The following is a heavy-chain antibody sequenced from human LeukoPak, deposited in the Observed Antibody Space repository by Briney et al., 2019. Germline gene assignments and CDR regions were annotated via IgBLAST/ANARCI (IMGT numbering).Heavy chain of an antibody. Sequence: PGGSLRLSCAASGFTFSSYAMSWVRQAPGKGLEWVSAISGSGGSTYYADSVKGRFTISRANSKNTLYLQMNSLRAEDTAVYYCAKAHQLVLLWFGEYWGQGTLVTVSS. D-gene: IGHD3-10*01. V-gene: IGHV3-23*01. CDR3: AKAHQLVLLWFGEY. CDR1: GFTFSSYA. J-gene: IGHJ4*02. CDR2: ISGSGGST.